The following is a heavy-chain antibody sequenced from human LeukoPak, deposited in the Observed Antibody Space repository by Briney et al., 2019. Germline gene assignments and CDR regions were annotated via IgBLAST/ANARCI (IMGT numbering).Heavy chain of an antibody. CDR2: IKSKTDGGTT. CDR1: GFTFSSYA. V-gene: IGHV3-15*01. Sequence: GGSLRLSCAASGFTFSSYAMSWVRQAPGKGLEWVGRIKSKTDGGTTDYAAPVKGRFTISRDDSKNTLYLQMNSLKTEDTAVYYCRLFYSSGWRYFDYWGQGTLVTVSS. J-gene: IGHJ4*02. CDR3: RLFYSSGWRYFDY. D-gene: IGHD6-19*01.